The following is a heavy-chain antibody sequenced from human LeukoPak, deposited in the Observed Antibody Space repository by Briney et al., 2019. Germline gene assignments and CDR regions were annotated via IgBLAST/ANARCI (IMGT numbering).Heavy chain of an antibody. CDR2: ISAYNGNT. J-gene: IGHJ4*02. CDR1: GYTFTSYG. Sequence: APVKVSCKASGYTFTSYGISWVRQAPGQGLEWMGWISAYNGNTNYAQKLQGRVTMTTDTSTSTAYMELRSLRSDDAAVYYCARVGSPYQLLPFDYWGQGTLVTVSS. D-gene: IGHD2-2*01. V-gene: IGHV1-18*01. CDR3: ARVGSPYQLLPFDY.